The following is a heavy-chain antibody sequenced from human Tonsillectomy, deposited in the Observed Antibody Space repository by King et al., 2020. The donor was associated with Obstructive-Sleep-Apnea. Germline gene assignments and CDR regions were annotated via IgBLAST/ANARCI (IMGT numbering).Heavy chain of an antibody. V-gene: IGHV4-4*07. Sequence: QLQESGPGLVKPSETLSLTCTVSGGSISSYSWAWIREPAGEGLEWIGRMCTWGSTNCNPPLKSRVTMSVDTSKNQFSLKLCSVTAADTAGYYCARDVPYDWLVPYYYYGMDVWGQGTTVTVSS. CDR1: GGSISSYS. CDR3: ARDVPYDWLVPYYYYGMDV. D-gene: IGHD3-9*01. J-gene: IGHJ6*02. CDR2: MCTWGST.